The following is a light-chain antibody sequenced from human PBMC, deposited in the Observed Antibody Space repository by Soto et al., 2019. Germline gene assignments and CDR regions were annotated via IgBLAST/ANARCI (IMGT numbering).Light chain of an antibody. J-gene: IGLJ2*01. V-gene: IGLV2-14*01. CDR2: EVS. Sequence: QSALTQPASVSGSPGQSITISCTGTSSDVGNYNYVSWYQQYPGKAPKLMIYEVSNRPSGVSNRFSGSKSGNTASLTISGLQAEDEADYYCTSYTSTITPVVFGGGTKLTVL. CDR3: TSYTSTITPVV. CDR1: SSDVGNYNY.